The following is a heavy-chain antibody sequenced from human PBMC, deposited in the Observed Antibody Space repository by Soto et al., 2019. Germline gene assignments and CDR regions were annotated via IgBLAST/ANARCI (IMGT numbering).Heavy chain of an antibody. Sequence: QVQLVQSGAEVKKPGASVMVSCKASGYTFSSYGIHWVRQAPGLRLEWMGWINAGNGNTIYSQKFQGRVTITRDTSASIAYMELSSLKSEDTAVYYCARQGYHYHYMAVWGKGTTVTVPS. CDR2: INAGNGNT. D-gene: IGHD5-12*01. J-gene: IGHJ6*03. V-gene: IGHV1-3*01. CDR3: ARQGYHYHYMAV. CDR1: GYTFSSYG.